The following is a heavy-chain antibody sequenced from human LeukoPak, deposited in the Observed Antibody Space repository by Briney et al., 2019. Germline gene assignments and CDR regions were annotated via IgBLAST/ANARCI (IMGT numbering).Heavy chain of an antibody. CDR1: GFTVSSNY. Sequence: GGSLRLPCAASGFTVSSNYMSWVRQAPGKGLEWVSVIYRDGSTYNADSVKGRFTISRDNSKNTLYLQMNSLRAEDTAVYYCAREGSQGSGSYFGYWGQGTLVTVSS. D-gene: IGHD3-10*01. CDR3: AREGSQGSGSYFGY. V-gene: IGHV3-66*01. J-gene: IGHJ4*02. CDR2: IYRDGST.